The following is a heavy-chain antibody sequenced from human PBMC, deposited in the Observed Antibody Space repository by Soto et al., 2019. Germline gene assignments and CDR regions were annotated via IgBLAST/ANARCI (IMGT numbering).Heavy chain of an antibody. CDR2: ISGDGGRT. Sequence: ELQLLESGGALVQPGGSLRLSCVASGIPSADFAMTWVRQRPGKGLEWVSTISGDGGRTYYADSVKGRFTVSRDNLKNSLYLQMDRLRAEDTALYYCVREDGIVGANSAFDYWGLGALVTVSS. D-gene: IGHD1-26*01. V-gene: IGHV3-23*01. CDR1: GIPSADFA. CDR3: VREDGIVGANSAFDY. J-gene: IGHJ4*02.